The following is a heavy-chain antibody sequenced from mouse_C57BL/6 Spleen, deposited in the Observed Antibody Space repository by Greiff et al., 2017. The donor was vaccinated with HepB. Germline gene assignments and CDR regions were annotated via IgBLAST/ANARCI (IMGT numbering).Heavy chain of an antibody. V-gene: IGHV1-59*01. D-gene: IGHD2-4*01. CDR1: GYTFTSYW. Sequence: VQLQQSGAELVRPGTSVKLSCKASGYTFTSYWMHWVKQRPGQGLEWIGVIDPSDSYTNYNQKFKGKATLTVDTSSSTAYMQLSSLTSEDAAVYFFATIYYDYAWFAYWGQGTLVTVSA. J-gene: IGHJ3*01. CDR3: ATIYYDYAWFAY. CDR2: IDPSDSYT.